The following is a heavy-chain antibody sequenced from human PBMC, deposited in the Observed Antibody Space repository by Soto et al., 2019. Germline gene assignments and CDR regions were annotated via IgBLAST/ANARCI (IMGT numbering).Heavy chain of an antibody. J-gene: IGHJ6*02. CDR2: IHYSGSP. V-gene: IGHV4-39*01. CDR3: ARQGRAAAGGSFFYGLDV. Sequence: QLQLQESGPGLVKPSETLSLTCTVSGGSISIFGQYCAWIRQPPGKGLEWIGSIHYSGSPYYKPSLKSRLTMSVDTSQNQFSLKLSSVTAADTAVYYCARQGRAAAGGSFFYGLDVWGQGTTVTVSS. CDR1: GGSISIFGQY. D-gene: IGHD6-13*01.